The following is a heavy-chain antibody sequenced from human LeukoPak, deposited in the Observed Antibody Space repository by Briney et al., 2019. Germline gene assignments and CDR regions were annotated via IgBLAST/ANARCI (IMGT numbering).Heavy chain of an antibody. J-gene: IGHJ4*02. CDR3: ARGHYSKPVDY. CDR1: GFTVSSNY. V-gene: IGHV3-21*01. CDR2: ISSSSSYI. D-gene: IGHD4-11*01. Sequence: GGSLRLSCAASGFTVSSNYMSWVRQAPGKGLVWVSSISSSSSYIYYADSVKGRFTISRDNAKNSLYLQMNSLRAEDTAVYYCARGHYSKPVDYWGQGTLVTVSS.